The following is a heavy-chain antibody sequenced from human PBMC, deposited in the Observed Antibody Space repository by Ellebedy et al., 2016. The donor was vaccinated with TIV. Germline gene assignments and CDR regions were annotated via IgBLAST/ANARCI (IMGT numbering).Heavy chain of an antibody. CDR1: GFSFGNHD. D-gene: IGHD1-26*01. Sequence: PGGSLRLSCAASGFSFGNHDMNWVRQAPGKGLEWVSYISSSAKTIYSADSVKGRFTVSRDNAKKLLYLQMNSLRADETAVYYCARHSGTYYEYFYGMDVWGQGTTVTVSS. CDR2: ISSSAKTI. V-gene: IGHV3-48*03. J-gene: IGHJ6*02. CDR3: ARHSGTYYEYFYGMDV.